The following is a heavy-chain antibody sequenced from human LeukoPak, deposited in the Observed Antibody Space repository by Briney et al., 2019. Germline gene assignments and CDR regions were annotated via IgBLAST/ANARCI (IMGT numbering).Heavy chain of an antibody. CDR1: GFTFSSYE. V-gene: IGHV3-48*03. Sequence: GGSLRLSCAASGFTFSSYEMNWVRQAPGKGLEWVSYISSSGSTIYYADSVKGRFTISRDNAKNSLYLQMNSLRAEDTAVYYCARNTHSVVVVAATLDYWGQGTLVTVSS. CDR3: ARNTHSVVVVAATLDY. CDR2: ISSSGSTI. D-gene: IGHD2-15*01. J-gene: IGHJ4*02.